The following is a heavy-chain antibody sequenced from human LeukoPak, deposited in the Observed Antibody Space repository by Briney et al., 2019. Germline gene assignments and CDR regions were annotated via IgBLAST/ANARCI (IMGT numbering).Heavy chain of an antibody. CDR2: IRSYSSYI. Sequence: GGSLRLSCAASGFTFSIYEMNWVRQAPGKGLEWVASIRSYSSYIHYADSVKGRFTISRDDAKQSLYLQMNSLRAEDTAVYFCARFAEVYYYVDVWGTGTTVIVSS. V-gene: IGHV3-21*01. D-gene: IGHD2-21*01. CDR3: ARFAEVYYYVDV. CDR1: GFTFSIYE. J-gene: IGHJ6*03.